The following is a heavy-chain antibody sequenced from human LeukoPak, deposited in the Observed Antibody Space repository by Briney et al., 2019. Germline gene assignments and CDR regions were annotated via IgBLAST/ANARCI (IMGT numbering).Heavy chain of an antibody. J-gene: IGHJ3*02. Sequence: GGSLRLSXAASGFTVSNNYMSWVRQAPGKGLEWVSLIYSGGSTYYADSVKGRFTVSRDNSKNTLYLQMNSLRAEDTAVYYCAKDRHRYNWNDYDAFDIWGQGTMVTVSS. CDR3: AKDRHRYNWNDYDAFDI. CDR1: GFTVSNNY. D-gene: IGHD1-20*01. V-gene: IGHV3-66*02. CDR2: IYSGGST.